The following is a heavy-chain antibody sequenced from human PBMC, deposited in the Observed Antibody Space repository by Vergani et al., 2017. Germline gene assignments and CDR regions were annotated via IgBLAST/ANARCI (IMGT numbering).Heavy chain of an antibody. CDR1: GFTFSSYS. J-gene: IGHJ4*02. V-gene: IGHV3-21*01. CDR2: ISSSSSYI. CDR3: ASFYDYVWGSYGNYFDY. D-gene: IGHD3-16*01. Sequence: EVQLVESGGGLVKPGGSLRLSCAASGFTFSSYSMNWVRQAPGKGLEWVSSISSSSSYIYYADSVKGRFTISRDNAKNSLYLQMNSLRAEDTAVYYCASFYDYVWGSYGNYFDYWGQGILVTVSS.